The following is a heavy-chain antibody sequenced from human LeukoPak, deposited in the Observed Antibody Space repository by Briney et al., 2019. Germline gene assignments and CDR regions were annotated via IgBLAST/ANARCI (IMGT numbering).Heavy chain of an antibody. J-gene: IGHJ4*02. CDR1: GFTFSSYA. D-gene: IGHD5-24*01. V-gene: IGHV3-23*01. Sequence: GGSLRLSCAASGFTFSSYAMSWARQAPGKGLEWVSAISGSGGSTYYADSVKGRFTISRDNSKSTLFLQMNSLRAEDTAVYYCAKDPRVGSRVATPCHWGQGTLVTVSS. CDR3: AKDPRVGSRVATPCH. CDR2: ISGSGGST.